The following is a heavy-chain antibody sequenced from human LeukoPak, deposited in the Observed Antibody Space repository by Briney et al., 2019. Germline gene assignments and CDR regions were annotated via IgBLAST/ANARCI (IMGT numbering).Heavy chain of an antibody. D-gene: IGHD3-10*01. Sequence: GGSLRLSCAASGCTFSSYAMSWVRQAPGKGLEWVSAISGSGGSTYYADSVKGRFTISRDNSKNTLYLQMNSLRAEDTAVYYCAKDLGYYGSGSYFPYWGQGTLVTVSS. J-gene: IGHJ4*02. V-gene: IGHV3-23*01. CDR1: GCTFSSYA. CDR2: ISGSGGST. CDR3: AKDLGYYGSGSYFPY.